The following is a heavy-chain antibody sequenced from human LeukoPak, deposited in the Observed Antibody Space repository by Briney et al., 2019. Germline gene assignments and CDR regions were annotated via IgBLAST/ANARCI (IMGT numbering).Heavy chain of an antibody. Sequence: SETLSLTCTVPGDSISSYYWSWIRQPPGKGLECIGYIYYTGNTNYNPSLKSRVTISVDTSKNKFSLKVSSVTAADTAVYYCARVNGDYVFGDYIDYWGQGTLVTVSS. CDR1: GDSISSYY. J-gene: IGHJ4*02. CDR2: IYYTGNT. V-gene: IGHV4-59*01. D-gene: IGHD4-17*01. CDR3: ARVNGDYVFGDYIDY.